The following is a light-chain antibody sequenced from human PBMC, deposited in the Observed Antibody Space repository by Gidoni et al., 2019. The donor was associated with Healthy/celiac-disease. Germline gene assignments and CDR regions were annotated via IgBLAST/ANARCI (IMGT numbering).Light chain of an antibody. Sequence: DIQMTQSPSPLSASVGDRVTITCRASQSISSYLNWYQQKPGKAPKLLIYAASSLQSGVPSRFSGSGSGTDFTLTISSLQPEDFATYYCQQRYSTPFLTFGGXTKVEIK. J-gene: IGKJ4*01. V-gene: IGKV1-39*01. CDR3: QQRYSTPFLT. CDR2: AAS. CDR1: QSISSY.